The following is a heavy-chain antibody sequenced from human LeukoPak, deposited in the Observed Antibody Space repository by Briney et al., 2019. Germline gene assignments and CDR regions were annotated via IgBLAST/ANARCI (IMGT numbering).Heavy chain of an antibody. CDR3: AGPMTEIDY. V-gene: IGHV3-74*01. CDR1: GFTFSTYW. Sequence: GGSLTLTCAASGFTFSTYWMHWVRQAPGKGLVWVSHINSDGSSTNYADSVKGRFTISRDNAKNTLYLQMNSLRAEDTAVYYCAGPMTEIDYWGEETLVTVSS. D-gene: IGHD2-21*02. CDR2: INSDGSST. J-gene: IGHJ4*02.